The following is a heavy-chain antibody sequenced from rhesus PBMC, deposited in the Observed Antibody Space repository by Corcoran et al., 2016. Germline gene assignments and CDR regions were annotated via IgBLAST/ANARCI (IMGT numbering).Heavy chain of an antibody. V-gene: IGHV4-169*01. Sequence: QLQLQESGPGLVKPSETLSVTCAVSGGSISSSYWSWIRQAPGKGLEWIGYIYGSVRSTNSNPALKSRVTLSVDTSKNQLSLKLSSVTAADTAVYYCARGGGYSKFDYWGQGVLVTVSS. CDR3: ARGGGYSKFDY. CDR1: GGSISSSY. D-gene: IGHD5-24*01. J-gene: IGHJ4*01. CDR2: IYGSVRST.